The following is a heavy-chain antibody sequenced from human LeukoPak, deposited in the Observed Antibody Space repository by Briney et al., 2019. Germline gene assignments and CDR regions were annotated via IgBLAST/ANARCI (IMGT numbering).Heavy chain of an antibody. CDR3: ARDREYTMDV. V-gene: IGHV3-74*01. CDR2: INGDASRT. Sequence: GGSLRLSCAASGFSFSTSWMRWVRQAPGQGLVWVSLINGDASRTIYADSVKGRFTISRDNAKNTLYLQMNSLRADDTAVYYWARDREYTMDVWGQGTTVTVSS. CDR1: GFSFSTSW. J-gene: IGHJ6*02. D-gene: IGHD1-1*01.